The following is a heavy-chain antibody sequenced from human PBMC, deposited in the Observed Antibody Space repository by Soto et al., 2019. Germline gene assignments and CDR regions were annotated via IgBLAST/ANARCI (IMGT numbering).Heavy chain of an antibody. Sequence: QVQLQESGPGLVKPSETLSLTCTVSGGSISSYYWSWIRQPPGKGLEWIGYIYYSGSTNYNPALKSRVTISVDTSKNQFSLKLSSVTAADTAVYYCARVWYRSSWYTYWFDPWGQGPLVTVSS. CDR3: ARVWYRSSWYTYWFDP. CDR2: IYYSGST. D-gene: IGHD6-13*01. J-gene: IGHJ5*02. V-gene: IGHV4-59*01. CDR1: GGSISSYY.